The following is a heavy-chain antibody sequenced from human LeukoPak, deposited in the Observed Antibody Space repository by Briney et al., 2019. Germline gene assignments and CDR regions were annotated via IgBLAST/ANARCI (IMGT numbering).Heavy chain of an antibody. V-gene: IGHV3-21*01. CDR2: ISSSSSYI. CDR1: GFTFSSYS. D-gene: IGHD3-22*01. J-gene: IGHJ3*02. CDR3: ARDVVYYYDSSGYPPLPDAFDT. Sequence: GGSLRLSCAASGFTFSSYSMNWVRQAPGKGLEWVSSISSSSSYIYYADSVKGRFTISRDNAKNSLYLQMNSLRAEDTAVYYCARDVVYYYDSSGYPPLPDAFDTWGQGTMVTVSS.